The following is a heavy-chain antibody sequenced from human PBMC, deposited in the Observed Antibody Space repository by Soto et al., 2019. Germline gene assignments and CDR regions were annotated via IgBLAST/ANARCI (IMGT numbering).Heavy chain of an antibody. CDR2: INSDGSST. Sequence: EVQLVESGGGLVQPGGSLRLSCAASGFTFSSYWMHWVRQAPGKGLVWVSRINSDGSSTSYADSVKGRFTISRDNAKNTRYLQMNSLRAEDTAGYYCATLQLWYGYYFDYWGQGTLVTVSS. V-gene: IGHV3-74*01. CDR1: GFTFSSYW. D-gene: IGHD5-18*01. CDR3: ATLQLWYGYYFDY. J-gene: IGHJ4*02.